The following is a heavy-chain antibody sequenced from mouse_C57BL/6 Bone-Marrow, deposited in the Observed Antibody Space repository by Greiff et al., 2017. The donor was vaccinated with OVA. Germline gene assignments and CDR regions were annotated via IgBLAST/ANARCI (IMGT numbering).Heavy chain of an antibody. J-gene: IGHJ2*01. CDR1: GFTFSSYT. Sequence: EVHLVESGGGLVKPGGSLKLSCAASGFTFSSYTMSWVRQTPEKRLEWVATISGGGGNTYYPDSVKGRFTISRDNAKNTLYLQMSSLRSEDTALYYCARHGYYGSSPFDYWGQGTTLTVSS. CDR3: ARHGYYGSSPFDY. D-gene: IGHD1-1*01. CDR2: ISGGGGNT. V-gene: IGHV5-9*01.